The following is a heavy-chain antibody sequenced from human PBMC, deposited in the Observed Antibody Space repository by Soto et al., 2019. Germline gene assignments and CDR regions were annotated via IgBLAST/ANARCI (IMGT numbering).Heavy chain of an antibody. CDR1: GFTFSSYP. Sequence: EVQLVESGGAIVQPGGSLRLSCATSGFTFSSYPIHWVRQAPGKGPVWVSRITEDGSGTTYADSVKGRFTVTRDNAKNTLYLQMSVLGAEDTAVYHCVRGTNGWRGMDYWGQGTLVTVSS. CDR2: ITEDGSGT. J-gene: IGHJ4*02. CDR3: VRGTNGWRGMDY. V-gene: IGHV3-74*01. D-gene: IGHD2-8*01.